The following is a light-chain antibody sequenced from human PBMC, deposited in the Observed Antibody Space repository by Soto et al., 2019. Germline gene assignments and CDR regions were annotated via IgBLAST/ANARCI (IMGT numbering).Light chain of an antibody. CDR1: QGISSS. CDR3: QQLKSYPLT. CDR2: AAP. V-gene: IGKV1-9*01. J-gene: IGKJ4*01. Sequence: DIVLTQSPGTLSLSPGERATLSCRASQGISSSLAWYQQRAGKAPKFLIYAAPTLQSGAPSRFSGSGSGTEFALTISSLQPEDSATCYCQQLKSYPLTFGGGTKV.